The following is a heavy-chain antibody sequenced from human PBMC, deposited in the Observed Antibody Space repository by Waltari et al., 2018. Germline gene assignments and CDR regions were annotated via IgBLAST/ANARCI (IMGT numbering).Heavy chain of an antibody. CDR1: GGNFSSYA. CDR2: VIPIFGTA. CDR3: ARDRYYGSYGMDV. V-gene: IGHV1-69*05. Sequence: QVQLVQSGAEVKKPGSSVKVSCKASGGNFSSYAISWVRQAPGQGLEWMGGVIPIFGTANYAQKFQCRVTITTDESTSTAYMELSRLRSEDTAVYYCARDRYYGSYGMDVWGQGTTVTVSS. J-gene: IGHJ6*02. D-gene: IGHD3-10*01.